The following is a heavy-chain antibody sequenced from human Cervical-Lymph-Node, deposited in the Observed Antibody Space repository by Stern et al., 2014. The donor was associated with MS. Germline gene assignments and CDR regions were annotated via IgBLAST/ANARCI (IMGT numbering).Heavy chain of an antibody. J-gene: IGHJ6*02. CDR3: AKISGTSCYSPVSV. CDR1: GFTFSSYA. D-gene: IGHD2-2*02. Sequence: EVQLLESGVGLVQPGGSLRLSCAASGFTFSSYAMSWVRQAPGKGLEWVSAIGDSGGSTFYADSVKGRFTISRDNSRNTLYLQMNSLRAEDTAIYYCAKISGTSCYSPVSVWGQGTTVTVSS. CDR2: IGDSGGST. V-gene: IGHV3-23*01.